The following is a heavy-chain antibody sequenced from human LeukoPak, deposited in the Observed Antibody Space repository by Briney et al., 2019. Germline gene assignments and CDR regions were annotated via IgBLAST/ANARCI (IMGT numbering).Heavy chain of an antibody. Sequence: GGSLRLSCAASGFTFSSYGMHWVRQAPGKGLEWVAVIWYDGSNKYYADSVKGRFTISRDNSKNTLYLQMNSLRAEDTAVYYCARTHCSGGSCYIDCWGQGTLVTVSS. CDR3: ARTHCSGGSCYIDC. CDR2: IWYDGSNK. D-gene: IGHD2-15*01. J-gene: IGHJ4*02. CDR1: GFTFSSYG. V-gene: IGHV3-33*01.